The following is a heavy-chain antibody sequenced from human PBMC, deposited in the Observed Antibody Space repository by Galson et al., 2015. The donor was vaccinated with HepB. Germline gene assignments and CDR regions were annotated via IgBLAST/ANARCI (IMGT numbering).Heavy chain of an antibody. CDR3: GREKAGTAGVAEY. D-gene: IGHD3-10*01. CDR2: IRKNAYGETT. V-gene: IGHV3-49*03. J-gene: IGHJ4*02. CDR1: GFTFGDYG. Sequence: SLRLSCAASGFTFGDYGMSWFRQAPGKGLEWVGFIRKNAYGETTEYAASVKGRFTIARDDSKSIDYLQMNSLQTEDTAVYYCGREKAGTAGVAEYWGQGASVSVSP.